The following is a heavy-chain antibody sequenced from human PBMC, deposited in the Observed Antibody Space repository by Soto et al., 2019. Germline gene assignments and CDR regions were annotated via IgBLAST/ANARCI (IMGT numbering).Heavy chain of an antibody. J-gene: IGHJ4*01. D-gene: IGHD4-17*01. CDR2: ISWNSGRI. CDR3: VKAFKADTVTTCFEH. Sequence: HLVESGGGLVQPGKSLRLSCVASGLSIDDSAMHWVRQVPGKGLEWVSGISWNSGRIGYGDSVKGRFTISRDNAKSSLYLQMDSLRPEATAVYYCVKAFKADTVTTCFEHWGRGVLVTVSS. V-gene: IGHV3-9*01. CDR1: GLSIDDSA.